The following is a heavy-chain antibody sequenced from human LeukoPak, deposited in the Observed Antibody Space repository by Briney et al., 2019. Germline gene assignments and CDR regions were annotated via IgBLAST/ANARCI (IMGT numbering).Heavy chain of an antibody. J-gene: IGHJ4*02. D-gene: IGHD3-22*01. CDR1: GYSFTTYW. CDR3: ARPSSDPIARFDY. CDR2: IYPDDSDT. V-gene: IGHV5-51*01. Sequence: GESLKISCKGSGYSFTTYWIGWVRQMPGKGLEWMGVIYPDDSDTRYSPSFQGQVTISADKSISTAYLQWSSLKASDTAIYYCARPSSDPIARFDYWGQGTLVTVSS.